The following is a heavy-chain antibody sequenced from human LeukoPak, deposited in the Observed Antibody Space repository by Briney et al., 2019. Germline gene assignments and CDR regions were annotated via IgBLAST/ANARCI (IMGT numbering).Heavy chain of an antibody. V-gene: IGHV3-7*01. CDR2: IKLDGSEK. J-gene: IGHJ4*02. CDR3: ARGVGTDY. CDR1: GFTSGSYW. Sequence: PGGSLRLSCAASGFTSGSYWMSWVRQAPGKGLEWVANIKLDGSEKYYVDSVKGRFTISRDNAKNSLYLQMNSLRAEDTAVYYCARGVGTDYWGQGTQVTVSS. D-gene: IGHD1-26*01.